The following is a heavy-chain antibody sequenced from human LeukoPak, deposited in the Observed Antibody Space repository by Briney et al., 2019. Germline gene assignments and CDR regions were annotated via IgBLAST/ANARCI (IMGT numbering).Heavy chain of an antibody. V-gene: IGHV1-46*01. D-gene: IGHD2-2*02. J-gene: IGHJ4*02. Sequence: ASVKVSCKASGYTFTRYYMHWVRQAPGQGLGWMGIINPSGGGTNYAQKFQGRVTITRNTSISTAYMELSSLRSEDTAVYYCARGYCSSTSCYTRFDYWGQGTLVTVSS. CDR2: INPSGGGT. CDR3: ARGYCSSTSCYTRFDY. CDR1: GYTFTRYY.